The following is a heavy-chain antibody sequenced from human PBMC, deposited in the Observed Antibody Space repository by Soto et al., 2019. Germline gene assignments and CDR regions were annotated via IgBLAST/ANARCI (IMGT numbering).Heavy chain of an antibody. Sequence: EVQLLESGGDVVQPGGSLRISCSTSGFQFSSYAMSWVRQPPGKGLEWVASISSNGGSTYYAESVKGRFSISRRADTVFLQMQNLGAEDPAMYYCAKAHFVGYALYFYMEVWGKGTTVTVSS. J-gene: IGHJ6*03. CDR3: AKAHFVGYALYFYMEV. CDR1: GFQFSSYA. D-gene: IGHD2-2*01. V-gene: IGHV3-23*01. CDR2: ISSNGGST.